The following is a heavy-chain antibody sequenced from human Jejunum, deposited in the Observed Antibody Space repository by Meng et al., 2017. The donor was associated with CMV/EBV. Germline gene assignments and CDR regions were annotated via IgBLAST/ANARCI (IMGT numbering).Heavy chain of an antibody. J-gene: IGHJ4*02. Sequence: LSCAASGFSFSTYGMHWVRQAPGKGLEWVAFTLYDRSNKYSADSVNGRFTISREKSNAALYTQLNRLRAHDPDVSHSSNEGGTHDWGQGSPVTVSS. D-gene: IGHD1-1*01. CDR3: SNEGGTHD. V-gene: IGHV3-30*02. CDR2: TLYDRSNK. CDR1: GFSFSTYG.